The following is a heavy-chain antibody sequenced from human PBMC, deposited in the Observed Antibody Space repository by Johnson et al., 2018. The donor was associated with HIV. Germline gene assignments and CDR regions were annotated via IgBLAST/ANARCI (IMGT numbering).Heavy chain of an antibody. J-gene: IGHJ3*02. V-gene: IGHV3-43D*03. CDR2: ISWDGGST. CDR1: GFTFDDYA. Sequence: VQLVESGGVVVQPGGSLRLSCAASGFTFDDYAMHWVRQAPGKGLEWVSLISWDGGSTYYADSVKGRFTISSDNSKNSLYLQMNSLGAEDNALYYCAQAGDSSGRDAFDIWGQGTMVTVSS. D-gene: IGHD3-22*01. CDR3: AQAGDSSGRDAFDI.